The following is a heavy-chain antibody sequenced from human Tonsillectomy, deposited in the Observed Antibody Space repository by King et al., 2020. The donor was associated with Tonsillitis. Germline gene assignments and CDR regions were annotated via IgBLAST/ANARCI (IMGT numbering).Heavy chain of an antibody. CDR3: ARPTADYYFDY. D-gene: IGHD4-11*01. V-gene: IGHV4-38-2*02. Sequence: VQLQESGPGLVKPSETLSLTCTVSGYSIISGYYWGWIRQPPGKGLEWIGSIYHGGSTYYNPSLKSRVTISVDTSKNQFSLKLSSVTAADTAVDYWARPTADYYFDYWGQGTLVTVSS. CDR1: GYSIISGYY. CDR2: IYHGGST. J-gene: IGHJ4*02.